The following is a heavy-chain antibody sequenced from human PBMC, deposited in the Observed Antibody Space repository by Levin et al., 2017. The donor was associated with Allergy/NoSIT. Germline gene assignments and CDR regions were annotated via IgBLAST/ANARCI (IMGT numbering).Heavy chain of an antibody. Sequence: SQTLSLTCTVSGGSISSSSYYWGWIRQPPGKGLEWIGSIYYSGSTYYNPSLKSRGTISVDTSKNQFSLKLSSVTAADTAVYYCVMDGFGGVIPIETESDYWGQGTLVTVSS. J-gene: IGHJ4*02. CDR2: IYYSGST. CDR3: VMDGFGGVIPIETESDY. D-gene: IGHD3-16*02. V-gene: IGHV4-39*01. CDR1: GGSISSSSYY.